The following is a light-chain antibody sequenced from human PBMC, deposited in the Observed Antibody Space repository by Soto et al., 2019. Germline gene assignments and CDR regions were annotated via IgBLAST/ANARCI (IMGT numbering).Light chain of an antibody. CDR3: QHGVT. J-gene: IGKJ5*01. V-gene: IGKV1-33*01. Sequence: DIQMTQSPSSLSASVGDRVTITCQASQDISNYLNWYQQKPGKAPKLLIYDASNLETGVPSRFSGSGSGTDFTFTISSLQPEDIATYYCQHGVTFGQGTRLEIK. CDR1: QDISNY. CDR2: DAS.